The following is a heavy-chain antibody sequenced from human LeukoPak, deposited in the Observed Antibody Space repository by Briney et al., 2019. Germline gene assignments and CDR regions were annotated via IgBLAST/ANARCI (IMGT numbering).Heavy chain of an antibody. CDR2: ISGSGGST. D-gene: IGHD4-17*01. CDR3: AKDSGDYGDIYYFDY. Sequence: PGGSLRLSCAASGFTFSSYAMSWVRQAPGKGLEWVSAISGSGGSTYYADSVKGRFTISRDNSKNMLYLQMNSLRAEDTAVYYCAKDSGDYGDIYYFDYWGQGTLVTVSS. J-gene: IGHJ4*02. V-gene: IGHV3-23*01. CDR1: GFTFSSYA.